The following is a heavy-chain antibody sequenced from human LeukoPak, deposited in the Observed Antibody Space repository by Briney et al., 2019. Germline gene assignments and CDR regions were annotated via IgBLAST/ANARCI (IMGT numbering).Heavy chain of an antibody. V-gene: IGHV3-7*03. Sequence: GGSLRLSCVASGFSFSSYWMSWVRQTPGKGLEWVANIKQEGSARYYVDSVKGRFTISRDNSKNTLYLQMNSLRAEDTAMYYCARDRGRSRNFDYWGQGTLVTVSS. D-gene: IGHD3-10*01. CDR3: ARDRGRSRNFDY. CDR1: GFSFSSYW. CDR2: IKQEGSAR. J-gene: IGHJ4*02.